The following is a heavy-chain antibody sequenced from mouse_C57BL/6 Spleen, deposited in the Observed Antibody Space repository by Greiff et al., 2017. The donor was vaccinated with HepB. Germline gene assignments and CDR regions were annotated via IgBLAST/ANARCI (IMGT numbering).Heavy chain of an antibody. V-gene: IGHV10-1*01. CDR2: IRSKSNNYAT. CDR3: VRGIYYDPAWFAY. CDR1: GFSFNTYA. D-gene: IGHD2-4*01. J-gene: IGHJ3*01. Sequence: EVQVVESGGGLVQPKGSLKLSCAASGFSFNTYAMNWVRQAPGKGLEWVARIRSKSNNYATYYADSVKDRFTISRDDSESMLYLQMNNLKTEDTAMYYCVRGIYYDPAWFAYWGQGTLVTVSA.